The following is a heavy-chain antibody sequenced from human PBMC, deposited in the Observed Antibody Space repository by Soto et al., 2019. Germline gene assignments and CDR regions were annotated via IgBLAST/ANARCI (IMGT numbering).Heavy chain of an antibody. V-gene: IGHV4-39*02. Sequence: PSETLSLTCTVSGGSVFTSSAYWGWIRQPPGKGLEWIGHIFYSGTTYYNPSLGSRVTMSLNTSKNNFSLSLSSVTAADTAVYFCARLGGLTEFSGPWNKYEHWGRGILVTVSS. CDR1: GGSVFTSSAY. CDR3: ARLGGLTEFSGPWNKYEH. J-gene: IGHJ4*02. CDR2: IFYSGTT. D-gene: IGHD1-1*01.